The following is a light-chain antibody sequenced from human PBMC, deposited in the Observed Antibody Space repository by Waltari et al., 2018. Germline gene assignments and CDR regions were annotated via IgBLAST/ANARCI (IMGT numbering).Light chain of an antibody. CDR1: QDINNY. CDR2: GAS. CDR3: QKYHSAPYT. J-gene: IGKJ2*01. Sequence: DIQMTQSPSSLSASVGDRVPITCRASQDINNYVAWYQQKPGKAPVLLLFGASTLHSGVSSRFSGSGSATHFTLTISSLQPDDVATYYCQKYHSAPYTFGQGTKLEI. V-gene: IGKV1-27*01.